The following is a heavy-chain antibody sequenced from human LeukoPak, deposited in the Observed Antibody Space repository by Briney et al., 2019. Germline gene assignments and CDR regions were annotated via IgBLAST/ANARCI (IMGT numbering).Heavy chain of an antibody. CDR3: AREGSFNNWFDP. V-gene: IGHV1-2*02. Sequence: ASVKVSCKASGYTFTGYYMHWVRQAPGQGLEWMGWINPNSGGTNYAQKFQGRVTMTRDTSISAAYMELSRLRSDDTAVYYCAREGSFNNWFDPWGQGTLVTVSS. CDR1: GYTFTGYY. CDR2: INPNSGGT. J-gene: IGHJ5*02. D-gene: IGHD3-10*01.